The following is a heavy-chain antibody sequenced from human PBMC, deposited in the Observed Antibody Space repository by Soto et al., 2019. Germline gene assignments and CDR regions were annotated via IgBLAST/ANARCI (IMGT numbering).Heavy chain of an antibody. CDR3: ARDLIVMVADATQVPLDS. D-gene: IGHD2-15*01. J-gene: IGHJ4*02. CDR1: GGSFSGYY. CDR2: INHSGST. Sequence: SETLSLTCAVYGGSFSGYYWSWIRQPPGKGLEWIGEINHSGSTNYNPSLKSRVTISVDTSKNQFSLKLSSVTAADTAVYYCARDLIVMVADATQVPLDSWREGTLVTVS. V-gene: IGHV4-34*01.